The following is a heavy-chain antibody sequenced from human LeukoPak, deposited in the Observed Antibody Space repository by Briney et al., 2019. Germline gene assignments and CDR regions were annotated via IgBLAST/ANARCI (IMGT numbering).Heavy chain of an antibody. V-gene: IGHV1-18*04. Sequence: ASVKVSCKASGYTFTSYGINWVRQAPGQGLEWTGWISGKDGHTKYAQKFQGRGTMTIDTSTSTAYMELRSLTSDDTAVYYCARDGELGAALGGASYFWFDPWGQGTLVTVSS. J-gene: IGHJ5*02. CDR3: ARDGELGAALGGASYFWFDP. CDR2: ISGKDGHT. CDR1: GYTFTSYG. D-gene: IGHD6-25*01.